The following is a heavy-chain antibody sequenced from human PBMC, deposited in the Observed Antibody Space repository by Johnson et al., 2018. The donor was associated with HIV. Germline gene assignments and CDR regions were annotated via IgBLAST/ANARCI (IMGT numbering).Heavy chain of an antibody. CDR1: GFTFRSYW. J-gene: IGHJ3*02. CDR2: IKEDGSEK. Sequence: VQLVESGGHLVQPGGSLRLSCAASGFTFRSYWMSWVRQAPGKGLEWVANIKEDGSEKYYVDSVKGRFTISRDNAKNSVYLQMKSLRAEDTAVYYCARRSGYAFDIWGQGTMVTVCS. D-gene: IGHD5-24*01. CDR3: ARRSGYAFDI. V-gene: IGHV3-7*05.